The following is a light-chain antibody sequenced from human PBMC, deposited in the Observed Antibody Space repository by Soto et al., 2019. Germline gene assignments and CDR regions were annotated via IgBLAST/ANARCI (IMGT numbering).Light chain of an antibody. V-gene: IGKV1-39*01. J-gene: IGKJ4*01. CDR2: AAS. CDR1: QSISSY. CDR3: QQSYSTPH. Sequence: DIQMTQSPSTLSASVGDRVTITCRASQSISSYLNWYQQKPGKAPXXLIYAASSLQSGVPSRFSGSGSGTDFTLTISSLQPEDFATYYCQQSYSTPHFGGGTKVDNK.